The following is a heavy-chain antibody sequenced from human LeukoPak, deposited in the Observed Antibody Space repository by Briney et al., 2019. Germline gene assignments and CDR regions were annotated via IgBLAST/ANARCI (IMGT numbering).Heavy chain of an antibody. CDR2: TWFDGSNN. CDR1: GFTFSDYA. Sequence: GRSLRLSCAASGFTFSDYAMHWVRQAPGKGLEWVALTWFDGSNNHYADSVKGRFSISRDNSKNTLYLQMNSLRAEDTAVYYCARDSVMTTMTADPDYWGQGTLVTVSS. CDR3: ARDSVMTTMTADPDY. V-gene: IGHV3-33*01. D-gene: IGHD4-17*01. J-gene: IGHJ4*02.